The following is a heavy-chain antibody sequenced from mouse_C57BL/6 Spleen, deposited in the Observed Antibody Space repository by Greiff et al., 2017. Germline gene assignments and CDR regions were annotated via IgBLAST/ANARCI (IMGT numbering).Heavy chain of an antibody. J-gene: IGHJ2*01. V-gene: IGHV1-69*01. Sequence: VQLQQPGAELVMPGASVKLSCKASGYTFTSYWMHWVKQRPGQGLEWIGEIDPSDSYTNYNQKFKGKSTLTVDKSSSTAYMQLSSLTSEDSAVYYCARGANWDDWGQGTTLTVSS. CDR3: ARGANWDD. CDR1: GYTFTSYW. CDR2: IDPSDSYT. D-gene: IGHD4-1*01.